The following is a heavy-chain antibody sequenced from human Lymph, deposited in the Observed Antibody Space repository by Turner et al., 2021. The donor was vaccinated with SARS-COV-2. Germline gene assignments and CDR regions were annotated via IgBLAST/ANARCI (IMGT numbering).Heavy chain of an antibody. D-gene: IGHD2-15*01. Sequence: QVQLVQSGAEVKKPGASVTASCKFSGYTLTEFTMHWVRQAPGKGLEWMGGFDPEDGEIIYAQKFQGRVTMTEDTSTDTAYMELSSLRSEDTAVYYCATVLCTGSSCYYYGMDVWGQGTTVTVSS. CDR2: FDPEDGEI. J-gene: IGHJ6*02. V-gene: IGHV1-24*01. CDR1: GYTLTEFT. CDR3: ATVLCTGSSCYYYGMDV.